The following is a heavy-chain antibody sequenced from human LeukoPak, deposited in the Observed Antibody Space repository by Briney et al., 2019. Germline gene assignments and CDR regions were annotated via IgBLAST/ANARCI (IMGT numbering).Heavy chain of an antibody. J-gene: IGHJ4*02. Sequence: SETLSLTCTVSGGSISSYYWNWLRQPPGKGLEGIGYIYYSGSTNYNPSLKSRVTISVDTSKNQFSLKLSSVTAADTAVYYCARESSYCPVDYWGQGTLVTVSS. CDR2: IYYSGST. V-gene: IGHV4-59*01. CDR1: GGSISSYY. CDR3: ARESSYCPVDY. D-gene: IGHD5-18*01.